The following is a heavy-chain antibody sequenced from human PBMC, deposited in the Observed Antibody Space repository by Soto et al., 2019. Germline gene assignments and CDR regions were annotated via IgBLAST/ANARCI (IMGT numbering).Heavy chain of an antibody. CDR1: GFTFSSYA. V-gene: IGHV3-30-3*01. CDR3: ARATYSRSYYYYGMDV. Sequence: QVQLVESGGGVVQPGRSLRLSCAASGFTFSSYAMHWVRQAPGKGLEWVAVISYDGSNKYYADSVKGRFTISRDNSKNTLYLQMKSLRAEDTAVYYCARATYSRSYYYYGMDVWGQGTTVTVSS. D-gene: IGHD6-13*01. J-gene: IGHJ6*02. CDR2: ISYDGSNK.